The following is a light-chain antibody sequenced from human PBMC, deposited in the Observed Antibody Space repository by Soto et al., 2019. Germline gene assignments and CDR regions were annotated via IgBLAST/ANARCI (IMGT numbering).Light chain of an antibody. Sequence: EIVLTQSPGTLCLSPGERATLSCRASQSVSTNSLAWYQQKPGQAPRLLMYAASSRATGIPDRFSGSGYGTEFILTMSSLQPEDFATYYCQHYGGMWTFGQGTKVDIK. CDR2: AAS. CDR1: QSVSTNS. V-gene: IGKV3-20*01. CDR3: QHYGGMWT. J-gene: IGKJ1*01.